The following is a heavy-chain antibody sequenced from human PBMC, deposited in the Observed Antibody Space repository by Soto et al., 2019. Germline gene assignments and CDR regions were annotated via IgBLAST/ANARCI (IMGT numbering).Heavy chain of an antibody. CDR1: GFTVSSKY. CDR3: ARDDVLCDGGRCYGVPLDV. J-gene: IGHJ6*04. Sequence: GGSLRLSCAASGFTVSSKYMSWVRQAPGKGLEWVSLIQSGGPKYYADSVKGRFTISRDTSENTLHLQMDSLRAEDTAVYYCARDDVLCDGGRCYGVPLDVWGIGTTVTVSS. D-gene: IGHD2-15*01. V-gene: IGHV3-66*01. CDR2: IQSGGPK.